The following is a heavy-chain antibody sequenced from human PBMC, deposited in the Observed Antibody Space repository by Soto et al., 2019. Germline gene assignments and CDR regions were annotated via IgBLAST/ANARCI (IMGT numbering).Heavy chain of an antibody. CDR1: GFTFSSYW. D-gene: IGHD3-10*01. CDR3: ARDPLLGVFYFDS. CDR2: INTDGSNT. J-gene: IGHJ4*02. V-gene: IGHV3-74*01. Sequence: GGSLRLSCAASGFTFSSYWMHWVRQAPGKGLVWVSRINTDGSNTAYADSVKGRFTISRDNAKNSLYLQMNSLRDEDTAVYYCARDPLLGVFYFDSWGQGT.